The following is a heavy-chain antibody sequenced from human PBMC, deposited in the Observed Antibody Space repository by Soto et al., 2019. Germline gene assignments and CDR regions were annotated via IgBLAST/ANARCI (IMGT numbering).Heavy chain of an antibody. J-gene: IGHJ5*02. CDR3: AKDPADVVRESNWFHP. D-gene: IGHD1-26*01. Sequence: EVQLLESGGGLVQPGGSLRLSCAASKFTFNNYAMSWVRQAPGKGLEWVSAISGSGYHTYYADSVKGRFTISRDNSKNTLYLQMNSLRAEDTALYYCAKDPADVVRESNWFHPWGQGTLVTVSS. CDR2: ISGSGYHT. V-gene: IGHV3-23*01. CDR1: KFTFNNYA.